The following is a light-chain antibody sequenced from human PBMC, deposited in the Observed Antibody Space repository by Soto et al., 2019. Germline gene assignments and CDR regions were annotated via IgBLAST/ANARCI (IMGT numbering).Light chain of an antibody. V-gene: IGLV1-40*01. J-gene: IGLJ2*01. Sequence: QSVLTQPPSVSGAPGQRVTISCTGSGSTIGAGYDVHWYQHLPGTAPKRLIYDNNNRPSGVPDRFYGSKSGTSASLAISGLQAEDEADYYCQSYDSSLSVVFGGGTKVTVL. CDR2: DNN. CDR1: GSTIGAGYD. CDR3: QSYDSSLSVV.